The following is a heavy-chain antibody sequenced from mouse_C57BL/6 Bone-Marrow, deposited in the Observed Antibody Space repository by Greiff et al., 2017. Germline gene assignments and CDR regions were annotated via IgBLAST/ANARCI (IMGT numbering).Heavy chain of an antibody. CDR3: ARQAVITTVVEGPGWFAY. Sequence: EVQLVESGGGLVQPGGSLKLSCAASGFTFSDYYMYWVRQTPEKRLEWVAYISNGGGSTYYPDTVKGRFTISRDNAKNTLYLQMSRLKSEDTAMYYCARQAVITTVVEGPGWFAYWGQGTLVTVSA. CDR1: GFTFSDYY. D-gene: IGHD1-1*01. V-gene: IGHV5-12*01. J-gene: IGHJ3*01. CDR2: ISNGGGST.